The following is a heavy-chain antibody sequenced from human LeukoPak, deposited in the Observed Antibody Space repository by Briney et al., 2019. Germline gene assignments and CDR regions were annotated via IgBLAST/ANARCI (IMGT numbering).Heavy chain of an antibody. CDR2: ISWNSGSI. Sequence: GGSLRLSCAASGFTFSTFAMIWVRQAPGKGLEWVSGISWNSGSIGYADSVKGRFTISRDNAKNSLYLQMNSLRAEDTALYYCARGLTLDNAWYRGWFDPWGQGSLVIVSS. J-gene: IGHJ5*02. V-gene: IGHV3-9*01. CDR1: GFTFSTFA. CDR3: ARGLTLDNAWYRGWFDP. D-gene: IGHD6-13*01.